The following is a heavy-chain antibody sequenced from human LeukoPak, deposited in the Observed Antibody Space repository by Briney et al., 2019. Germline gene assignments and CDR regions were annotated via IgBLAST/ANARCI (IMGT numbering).Heavy chain of an antibody. D-gene: IGHD1-1*01. CDR1: GFTFDDYA. CDR2: ISWDGGST. CDR3: AKMGTIGYQGDY. J-gene: IGHJ4*02. V-gene: IGHV3-43D*03. Sequence: GGSLRLSSAASGFTFDDYAMHWVRQAPGKGLEWVSLISWDGGSTYYADSVKGRFTISRDNSKNSLYLQMNSLRAEDTALYYCAKMGTIGYQGDYWGQGTLVTVSS.